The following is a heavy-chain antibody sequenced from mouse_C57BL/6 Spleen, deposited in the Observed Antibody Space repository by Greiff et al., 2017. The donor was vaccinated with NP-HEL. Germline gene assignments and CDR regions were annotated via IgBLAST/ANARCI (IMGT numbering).Heavy chain of an antibody. CDR1: GYTFTSYG. V-gene: IGHV1-81*01. CDR2: IYPRSGNT. D-gene: IGHD1-1*01. Sequence: QVQLQQSGAELARPGASVKLSCKASGYTFTSYGISWVKQRTGQGLEWIGEIYPRSGNTYYNEKFKGKATLTADKSSNTAYMELRSLTSEDSAVYFCARAGITTVVATSFDYWGQGTTLTVSS. J-gene: IGHJ2*01. CDR3: ARAGITTVVATSFDY.